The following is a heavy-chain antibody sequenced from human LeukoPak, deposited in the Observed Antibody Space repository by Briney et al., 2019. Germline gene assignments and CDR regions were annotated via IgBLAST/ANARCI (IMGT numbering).Heavy chain of an antibody. J-gene: IGHJ4*02. Sequence: PGGSLRLSCAASGFTFSDYYMSWIRQAPGKGLEWVSYISSSGSTIYYADSVKGRFTVSRDNAKNSLYLQMNSLRAEDTAVYYCASSTTVVTPFDYWGQGTLVTVSS. V-gene: IGHV3-11*04. D-gene: IGHD4-23*01. CDR3: ASSTTVVTPFDY. CDR1: GFTFSDYY. CDR2: ISSSGSTI.